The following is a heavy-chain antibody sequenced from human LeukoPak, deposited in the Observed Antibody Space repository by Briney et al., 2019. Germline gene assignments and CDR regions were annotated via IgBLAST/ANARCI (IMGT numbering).Heavy chain of an antibody. V-gene: IGHV3-48*03. CDR2: ISSSGSTI. J-gene: IGHJ5*02. D-gene: IGHD5-12*01. Sequence: GGSLRLSCAASGFTFSSYEMNWVRQAPGKGLEWVSYISSSGSTIYYADSVKGRFTISRDNAKNSLYLRMNSLRAEDTAVYYCATLPSGYDSWFDPWGQGTLVTVSS. CDR1: GFTFSSYE. CDR3: ATLPSGYDSWFDP.